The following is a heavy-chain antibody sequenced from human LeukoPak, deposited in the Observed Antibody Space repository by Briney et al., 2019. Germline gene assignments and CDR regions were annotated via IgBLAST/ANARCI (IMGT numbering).Heavy chain of an antibody. J-gene: IGHJ6*03. V-gene: IGHV4-4*09. CDR3: ARVVVVPAATYYYYYMDV. D-gene: IGHD2-2*01. CDR1: GGSISSYY. CDR2: IYTSGST. Sequence: PSETLSLTCTVSGGSISSYYWSWIRQPPGKGLEWIGYIYTSGSTNYNPSLKSRVTISVDTSKNQFSLKLSSVTAADTAVYYCARVVVVPAATYYYYYMDVWGKGTTVTVSS.